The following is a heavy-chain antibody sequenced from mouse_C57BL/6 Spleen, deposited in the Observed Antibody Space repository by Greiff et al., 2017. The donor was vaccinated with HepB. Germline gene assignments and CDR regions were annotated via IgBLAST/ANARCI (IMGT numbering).Heavy chain of an antibody. Sequence: DVQLQESGPGLVKPSQSLSLTCSVTGYSITSGYYWNWIRQFPGNKLEWMGYISYDGSNNYNPSLKNRISITRDTSKNQFFLKLNSVTTEDTATYYCARDYYGSHFDYWGQGTTLTVSS. D-gene: IGHD1-1*01. V-gene: IGHV3-6*01. J-gene: IGHJ2*01. CDR3: ARDYYGSHFDY. CDR2: ISYDGSN. CDR1: GYSITSGYY.